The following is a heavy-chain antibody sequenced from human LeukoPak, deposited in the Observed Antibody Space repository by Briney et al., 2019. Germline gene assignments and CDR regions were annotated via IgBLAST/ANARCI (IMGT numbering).Heavy chain of an antibody. CDR1: GGSFSGYY. CDR2: INHSGST. Sequence: SETLSLTCAVYGGSFSGYYWSWIRQPPGKGLEWIGEINHSGSTNYNPSLKSRVTISVDTSKNQFSLKLSSVTAADTAVYYCARWVDLTVYWGQGTLVTVSS. CDR3: ARWVDLTVY. J-gene: IGHJ4*02. V-gene: IGHV4-34*01. D-gene: IGHD3-9*01.